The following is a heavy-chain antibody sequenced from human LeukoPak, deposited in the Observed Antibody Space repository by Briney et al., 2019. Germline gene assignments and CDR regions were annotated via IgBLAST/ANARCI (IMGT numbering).Heavy chain of an antibody. V-gene: IGHV4-59*08. CDR3: ARHFGETPGGFIDY. Sequence: SKTLSLTCTVSGGSLTSYYWSWIRQTPGKGLEWIGYIYYRGSTNYNPSLKRRVTMLVDTSKKQFSLELSSVTAADTAVYYCARHFGETPGGFIDYWGQGILVTVSS. J-gene: IGHJ4*02. CDR2: IYYRGST. D-gene: IGHD3-10*01. CDR1: GGSLTSYY.